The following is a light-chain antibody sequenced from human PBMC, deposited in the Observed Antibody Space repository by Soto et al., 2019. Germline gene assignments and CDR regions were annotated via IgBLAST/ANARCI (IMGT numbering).Light chain of an antibody. CDR3: QQYNDYWT. CDR2: KAS. J-gene: IGKJ1*01. Sequence: DIQMTQSPSTLSASVGDRVTITCRASQSISSWLAWYQQKPGKAPKLLIYKASILESGVPSRFSGSGSGTEFTLTISSLQPDDFATYYCQQYNDYWTFGQGTKVDIK. V-gene: IGKV1-5*03. CDR1: QSISSW.